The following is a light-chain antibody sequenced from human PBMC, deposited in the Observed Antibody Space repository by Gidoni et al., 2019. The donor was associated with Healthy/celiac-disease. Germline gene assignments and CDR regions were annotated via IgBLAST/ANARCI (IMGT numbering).Light chain of an antibody. CDR3: QQYNSYSWT. CDR2: KAS. Sequence: DIQMTQSPSTLSASVGDRVTITCRASQSISSWLAWYQQKPGKAPKLLIYKASSLESGVPSRFSGSGSGKEFTFNISSLQPDDFGNYYCQQYNSYSWTFGQGTKVEIK. V-gene: IGKV1-5*03. J-gene: IGKJ1*01. CDR1: QSISSW.